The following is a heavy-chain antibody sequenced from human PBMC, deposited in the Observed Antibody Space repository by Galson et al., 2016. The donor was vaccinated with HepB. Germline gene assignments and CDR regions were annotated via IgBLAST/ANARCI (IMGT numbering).Heavy chain of an antibody. J-gene: IGHJ6*02. Sequence: SCKASGGTFNNYTFTWVRQAPGQGLEWMGRIIPIVGRAEYAQNLQARITITADKSSSTTYMELRSLTSDDTALYYCAKAHFRMKDHLTGRQYYGLDVWGQGTTATVSS. CDR3: AKAHFRMKDHLTGRQYYGLDV. V-gene: IGHV1-69*02. CDR1: GGTFNNYT. D-gene: IGHD3-9*01. CDR2: IIPIVGRA.